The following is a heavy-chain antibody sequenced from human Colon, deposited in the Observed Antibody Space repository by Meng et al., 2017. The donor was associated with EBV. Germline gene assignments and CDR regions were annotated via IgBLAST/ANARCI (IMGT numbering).Heavy chain of an antibody. CDR3: AKGGLGSGWGEGY. V-gene: IGHV3-23*01. D-gene: IGHD6-19*01. CDR2: LSGRGGRT. J-gene: IGHJ4*02. Sequence: QLLWSRCVVASLWCALSRSCAPSGFPFDNNAMGCVRPLPGKGVDWVSALSGRGGRTYYADSVKGRFTISRDNSKSTLSLQMNSLRAEDTAVYYCAKGGLGSGWGEGYWGQGTLVTVSS. CDR1: GFPFDNNA.